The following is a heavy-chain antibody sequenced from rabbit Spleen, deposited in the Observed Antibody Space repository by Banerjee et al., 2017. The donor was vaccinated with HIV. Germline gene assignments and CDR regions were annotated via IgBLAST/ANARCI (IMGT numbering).Heavy chain of an antibody. D-gene: IGHD6-1*01. J-gene: IGHJ4*01. CDR2: IYIYVGSSGSI. CDR1: GFSFSSTYY. V-gene: IGHV1S40*01. CDR3: AREVLYAAYAGFGDATMYYFDL. Sequence: QSLEESGGDLVKPGASLTLTCTTSGFSFSSTYYMCWVRQAPGKRPEWIACIYIYVGSSGSIGYASWAKGRFTISRTWSTTVTLQMTSLTAADTATYFCAREVLYAAYAGFGDATMYYFDLWGPGTLVTVS.